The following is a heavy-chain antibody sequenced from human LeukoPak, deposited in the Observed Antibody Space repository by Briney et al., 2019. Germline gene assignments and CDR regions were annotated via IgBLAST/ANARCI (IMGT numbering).Heavy chain of an antibody. CDR3: ATEGGSGNRYDFWSGPQYYFDY. CDR2: IYYSGST. CDR1: GGSISSSSYY. Sequence: PSETLSLTCTVSGGSISSSSYYWGWIRQPPGKGLEWIGSIYYSGSTYYNPSLKSRVTISVDTSKNQFSLKLSSVTAADTAVYYCATEGGSGNRYDFWSGPQYYFDYWGQGTLVTVSS. J-gene: IGHJ4*02. V-gene: IGHV4-39*01. D-gene: IGHD3-3*01.